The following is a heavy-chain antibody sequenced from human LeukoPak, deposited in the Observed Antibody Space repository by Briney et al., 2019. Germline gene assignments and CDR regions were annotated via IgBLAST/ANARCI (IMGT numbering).Heavy chain of an antibody. CDR1: GFTFSSHG. J-gene: IGHJ5*02. V-gene: IGHV3-23*01. D-gene: IGHD3-10*01. CDR2: ISPSGGIT. Sequence: GGSLRLSCAASGFTFSSHGMNWVRQAPGKGLEWVSGISPSGGITYYTDSVKGRFTISRDNSKNTVSLQMNSLRGEDTAVYYCARGRVVRGVIITSRWGNNWFDPWGQGTLVTVSS. CDR3: ARGRVVRGVIITSRWGNNWFDP.